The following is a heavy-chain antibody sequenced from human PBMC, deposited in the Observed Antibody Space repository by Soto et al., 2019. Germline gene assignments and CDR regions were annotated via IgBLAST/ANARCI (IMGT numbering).Heavy chain of an antibody. Sequence: GGSLRLSCAASGFTFSSYSMNWVRQAPGKGLEWVSYISSSSSTIYYAYSVKGRFTISRDNAKNSLYLQMNSLRDEDTAVYYCARDFVTYTVTTPFDPWGQGTLVTVSS. CDR2: ISSSSSTI. D-gene: IGHD4-17*01. CDR1: GFTFSSYS. J-gene: IGHJ5*02. CDR3: ARDFVTYTVTTPFDP. V-gene: IGHV3-48*02.